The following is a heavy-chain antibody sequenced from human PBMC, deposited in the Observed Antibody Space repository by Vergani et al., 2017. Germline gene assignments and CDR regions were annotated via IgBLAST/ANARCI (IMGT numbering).Heavy chain of an antibody. J-gene: IGHJ6*02. CDR1: GFSVSDNY. Sequence: EVRLVDSGGGLVQPGGSLRLSCAASGFSVSDNYMSWVRQAPGKGLEWVSILYVVGTSDSADSVKGRFTVSRDISKNTLHLQLNSLRVEDTAVYFCSYGMDVWGQGTTVTVSS. V-gene: IGHV3-66*01. CDR3: SYGMDV. CDR2: LYVVGTS.